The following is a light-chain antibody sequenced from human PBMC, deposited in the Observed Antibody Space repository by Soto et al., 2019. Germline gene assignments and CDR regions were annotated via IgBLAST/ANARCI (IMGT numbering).Light chain of an antibody. J-gene: IGKJ4*01. CDR1: QSVNSN. Sequence: EIVMTQSPATLSVSPGERATLSCRASQSVNSNLAWYQQKPGQAPRLLIYGASTRATGTPARFSGSASGTEFTLTISSLQSEDFAVYYCQQSNDWPLAFGGGTKVDIK. CDR2: GAS. V-gene: IGKV3-15*01. CDR3: QQSNDWPLA.